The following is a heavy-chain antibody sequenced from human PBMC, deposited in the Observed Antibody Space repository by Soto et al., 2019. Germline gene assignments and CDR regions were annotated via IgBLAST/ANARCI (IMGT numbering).Heavy chain of an antibody. Sequence: QVQLQESGPGLVKPSQTLSLTCTVSGGSISSGDYYWSWIRQPPGTGLEWIGYIYYSGSTYYNPSLKSRVTISVDTSKNQFSLKLSSVTAADTAGYYCARVRIIAADPLDYWGQGTLVTVSS. D-gene: IGHD6-13*01. J-gene: IGHJ4*02. V-gene: IGHV4-30-4*01. CDR1: GGSISSGDYY. CDR2: IYYSGST. CDR3: ARVRIIAADPLDY.